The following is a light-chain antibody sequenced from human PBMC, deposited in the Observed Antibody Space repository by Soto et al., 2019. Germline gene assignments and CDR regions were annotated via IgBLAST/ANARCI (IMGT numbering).Light chain of an antibody. CDR1: QSVLYRSINKNY. CDR3: QQYYSTPLT. Sequence: IVLTQSPESLAVSLGERATINCRSSQSVLYRSINKNYLAWYQQKPGQPPKLLIYWASTREPGVPDRFSGSVSGTNFTLTISSLQAGDVAVYYCQQYYSTPLTFGGGTKVDIK. CDR2: WAS. V-gene: IGKV4-1*01. J-gene: IGKJ4*01.